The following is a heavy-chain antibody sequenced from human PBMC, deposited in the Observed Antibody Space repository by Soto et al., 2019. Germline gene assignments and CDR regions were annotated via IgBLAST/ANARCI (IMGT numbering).Heavy chain of an antibody. Sequence: QVQLVESGGGVVQPGRSLRLSCAASGFTFSSYGMHWVRQAPGKGLEWVAVIWYDGSNKYYADSVKGRFTISRDTSKNTLYLHRNSLRAEDTAVYYCARDWGMATILGWFDPWRQGTLVTVSS. D-gene: IGHD6-13*01. CDR2: IWYDGSNK. V-gene: IGHV3-33*01. CDR1: GFTFSSYG. CDR3: ARDWGMATILGWFDP. J-gene: IGHJ5*02.